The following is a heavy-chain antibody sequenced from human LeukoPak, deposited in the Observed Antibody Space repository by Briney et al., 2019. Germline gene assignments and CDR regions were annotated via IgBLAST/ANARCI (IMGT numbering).Heavy chain of an antibody. CDR3: ARLLRRSIGMVRGRSNWFDP. J-gene: IGHJ5*02. CDR2: INHSGST. Sequence: SETLSLTCAVYGGSFSGYYWSWIRQPPGEGLEWIGEINHSGSTNYNPSLKSRVTISVDTSKNQFSLKLSSVTAADTAVYYCARLLRRSIGMVRGRSNWFDPWGQGTLVTVSS. V-gene: IGHV4-34*01. D-gene: IGHD3-10*01. CDR1: GGSFSGYY.